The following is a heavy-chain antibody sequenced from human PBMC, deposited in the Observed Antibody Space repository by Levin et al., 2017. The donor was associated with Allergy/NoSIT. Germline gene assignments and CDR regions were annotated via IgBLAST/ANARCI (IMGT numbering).Heavy chain of an antibody. J-gene: IGHJ4*02. V-gene: IGHV4-39*01. Sequence: SETLSLTCTVSGGSISSSSYYWGWIRQPPGKGLEWIGSIYYSGSTYYNPSLKSRVTISVDTSKNQFSLKLSSVTAADTAVYYCATNLYSGSYELDYGGQGTLVTVSS. CDR2: IYYSGST. CDR1: GGSISSSSYY. CDR3: ATNLYSGSYELDY. D-gene: IGHD1-26*01.